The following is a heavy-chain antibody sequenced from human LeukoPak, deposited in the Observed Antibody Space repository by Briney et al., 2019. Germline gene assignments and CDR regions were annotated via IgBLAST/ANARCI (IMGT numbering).Heavy chain of an antibody. Sequence: ASVRVSCKTSGYTFTDYYIHWVRQAPGQGLEWMGWINPNSGETNSAQKFQGRVAMTGDTSISTAYMELRRVTSDDTAVYYCARDRDYSNTERGFDYWGQGTLVTVSS. CDR3: ARDRDYSNTERGFDY. D-gene: IGHD4-11*01. J-gene: IGHJ4*02. CDR2: INPNSGET. CDR1: GYTFTDYY. V-gene: IGHV1-2*02.